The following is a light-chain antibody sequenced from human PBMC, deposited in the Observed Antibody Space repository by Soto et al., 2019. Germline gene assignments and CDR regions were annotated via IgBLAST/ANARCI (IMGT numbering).Light chain of an antibody. CDR1: QSVSSK. CDR2: DTS. J-gene: IGKJ5*01. V-gene: IGKV3-15*01. CDR3: QQYNDWFSIT. Sequence: EIVLTQSPGTLSLSPGERAALSCRASQSVSSKLAWYRQRPGQAPRLVIYDTSTRATGVPARFSGSGSGTEFTLTISSLQSEDFGVYYCQQYNDWFSITFGQGTRLEI.